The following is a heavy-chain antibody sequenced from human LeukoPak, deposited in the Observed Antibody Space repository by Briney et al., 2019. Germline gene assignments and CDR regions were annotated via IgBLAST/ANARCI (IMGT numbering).Heavy chain of an antibody. CDR2: ISSSSSYI. V-gene: IGHV3-21*01. J-gene: IGHJ4*02. CDR3: ARDSGGVYDYVRGLGY. CDR1: GFTFSSYS. Sequence: PGGSLRLSCAASGFTFSSYSMNWVRQAPGKGLEWVSSISSSSSYIYYADSVKGRFTISRDNAKNSLYLQMNSLRAEDTAVYYCARDSGGVYDYVRGLGYWGQGTLVTVSS. D-gene: IGHD3-16*01.